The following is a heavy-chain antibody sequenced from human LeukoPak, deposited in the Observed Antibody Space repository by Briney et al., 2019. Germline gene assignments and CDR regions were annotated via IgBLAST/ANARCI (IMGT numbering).Heavy chain of an antibody. V-gene: IGHV3-48*03. D-gene: IGHD6-19*01. CDR1: GFTFSSYE. CDR3: ARILAGSSGWYGGSDY. CDR2: ISGSGSTI. Sequence: GGSLRLSCAASGFTFSSYEMNWVRQAPGKGLEWVSYISGSGSTIYYADSVKGRFTISRDNAKNSLYLQMNSLRAEDTAVYYCARILAGSSGWYGGSDYWGQGTLVTVSS. J-gene: IGHJ4*02.